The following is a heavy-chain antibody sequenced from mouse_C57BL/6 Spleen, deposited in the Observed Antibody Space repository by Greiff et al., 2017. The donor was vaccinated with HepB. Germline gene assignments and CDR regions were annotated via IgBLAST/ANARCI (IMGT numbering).Heavy chain of an antibody. Sequence: VQLQQSGAELVKPGASVKLSCKASGYTFTSYWMHWVKQRPGQGLEWIGMIHPNSGSTNYNEKFKSKATLTVDKSSSTAYMQLSSLTSEDSAVYYCAGDGYYYAMDYWGQGTSVTVSS. D-gene: IGHD2-3*01. CDR1: GYTFTSYW. CDR2: IHPNSGST. V-gene: IGHV1-64*01. CDR3: AGDGYYYAMDY. J-gene: IGHJ4*01.